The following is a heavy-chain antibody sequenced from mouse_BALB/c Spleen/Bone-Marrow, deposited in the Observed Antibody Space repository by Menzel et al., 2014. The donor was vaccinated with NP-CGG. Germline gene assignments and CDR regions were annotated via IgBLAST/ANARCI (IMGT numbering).Heavy chain of an antibody. CDR3: ARQLGLRWAMDY. CDR2: ISNGGGST. J-gene: IGHJ4*01. CDR1: GFTFSSYT. Sequence: DVHLVESGGGLVQPGGSLKLSCAAPGFTFSSYTVSWVRQTPEKRLEWVAYISNGGGSTYYPDTVKGRFTISRDNAKNTLYLQMSSLKSEDTAMYYCARQLGLRWAMDYWGQGTSVTVSS. D-gene: IGHD3-1*01. V-gene: IGHV5-12-2*01.